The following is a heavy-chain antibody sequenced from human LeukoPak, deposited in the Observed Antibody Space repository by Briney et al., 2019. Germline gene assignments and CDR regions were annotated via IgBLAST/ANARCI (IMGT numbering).Heavy chain of an antibody. Sequence: GGSLRLSCAASGFTFSSYEMNWVRQAPGKGLEWISYISSSGSTIYYADSVKGRFTISRGNAENSLYLQMNSLRAEDTAVYYCTRRFGSAICDYWGQGTLVTVSS. J-gene: IGHJ4*02. V-gene: IGHV3-48*03. D-gene: IGHD3-16*01. CDR2: ISSSGSTI. CDR3: TRRFGSAICDY. CDR1: GFTFSSYE.